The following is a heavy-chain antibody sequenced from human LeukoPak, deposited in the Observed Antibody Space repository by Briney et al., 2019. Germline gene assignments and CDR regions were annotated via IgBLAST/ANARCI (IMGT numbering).Heavy chain of an antibody. CDR3: ARDGLGSAHAY. CDR1: GFTFSSYW. J-gene: IGHJ4*02. V-gene: IGHV3-74*01. CDR2: INGDGSST. Sequence: GGSLRLSCAASGFTFSSYWMHCVRQAPGKGLVWLSRINGDGSSTSYADSVKGRFTISRDNAKNTLYLQMNSLRAEDTAVYYCARDGLGSAHAYWGQGTLVTVSS. D-gene: IGHD3/OR15-3a*01.